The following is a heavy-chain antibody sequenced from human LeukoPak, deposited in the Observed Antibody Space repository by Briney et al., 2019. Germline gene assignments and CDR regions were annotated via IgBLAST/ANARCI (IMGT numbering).Heavy chain of an antibody. CDR2: IDPSDSYT. V-gene: IGHV5-10-1*01. CDR1: GYSFTSYW. Sequence: GESLKISCKGSGYSFTSYWISWVRQMPGKGLEWMGRIDPSDSYTNYSPSFQGHVTISADKSISTAYLQWSSLKASDTAMYYCATDGRDGYNIFDYWGQGTLVTVSS. CDR3: ATDGRDGYNIFDY. D-gene: IGHD5-24*01. J-gene: IGHJ4*02.